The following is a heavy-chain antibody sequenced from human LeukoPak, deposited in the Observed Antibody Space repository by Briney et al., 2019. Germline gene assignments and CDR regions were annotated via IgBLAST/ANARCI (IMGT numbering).Heavy chain of an antibody. J-gene: IGHJ6*03. CDR1: GFTFSNFW. Sequence: GGSLRLSCAASGFTFSNFWMHWVRQAPGKGLVWVSRINSDGSSTSYADSVKGRFTISRDNAKNTLYLQMNSLRAEDTAVYYCARGHSGYDYLAYYYYMDVWGKGTTVTVSS. CDR2: INSDGSST. D-gene: IGHD5-12*01. V-gene: IGHV3-74*01. CDR3: ARGHSGYDYLAYYYYMDV.